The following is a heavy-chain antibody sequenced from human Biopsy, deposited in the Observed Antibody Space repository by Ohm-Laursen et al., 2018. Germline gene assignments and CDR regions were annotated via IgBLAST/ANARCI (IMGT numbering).Heavy chain of an antibody. D-gene: IGHD5-24*01. CDR2: ISPSGATT. CDR3: ARAGVGSDGTDSYYYGMDV. CDR1: GNTSATYH. Sequence: SVKVSCKTSGNTSATYHIHWVRQAPGQGLEWMGVISPSGATTSFSQKFQGRITMTRDTSTGTVYMDLNSLGSEDTAVYYCARAGVGSDGTDSYYYGMDVWGPGTTVTVSS. V-gene: IGHV1-46*01. J-gene: IGHJ6*02.